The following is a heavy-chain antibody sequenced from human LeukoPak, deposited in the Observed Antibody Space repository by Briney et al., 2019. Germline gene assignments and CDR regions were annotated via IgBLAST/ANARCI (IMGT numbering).Heavy chain of an antibody. V-gene: IGHV4-38-2*02. D-gene: IGHD2-2*02. J-gene: IGHJ5*02. Sequence: PSETLSLTCTVSGYSITSGYYWGWIRPPPGKGLEWIGNIYHSGSTYYNPSLKSRVTISRDTSKNQFSLDLSSVTATDTAVYYCARECSSTTCYTRSFDPWGQGTLVTVSS. CDR3: ARECSSTTCYTRSFDP. CDR1: GYSITSGYY. CDR2: IYHSGST.